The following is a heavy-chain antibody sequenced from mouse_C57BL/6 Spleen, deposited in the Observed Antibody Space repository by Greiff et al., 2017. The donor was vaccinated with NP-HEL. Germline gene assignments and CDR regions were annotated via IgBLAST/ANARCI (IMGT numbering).Heavy chain of an antibody. CDR1: GYTFTSYW. CDR2: IDPSDSYS. D-gene: IGHD1-1*01. J-gene: IGHJ3*01. V-gene: IGHV1-50*01. CDR3: ARDYGSGYGFAY. Sequence: VQLQQPGAELVKPGASVKLSCKASGYTFTSYWMHWVKQRPGQGLEWIGEIDPSDSYSNYNQKFKGKATLTVDTSSSTAYMQLRSLTSEDSAVYYCARDYGSGYGFAYWGQGTPVTVSA.